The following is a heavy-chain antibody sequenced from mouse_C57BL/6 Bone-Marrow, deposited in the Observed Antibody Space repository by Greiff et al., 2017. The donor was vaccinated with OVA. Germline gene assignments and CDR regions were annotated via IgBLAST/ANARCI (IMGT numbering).Heavy chain of an antibody. CDR1: GYTFTDYE. Sequence: QVQLQQSGAELVRPGASVTLSCKASGYTFTDYEMHWVKQTPVHGLEWIGAIDPETGGTAYNQKFKGKAILTADNSSSTAYMELRSLTSEDSAVYYCTRERDWDRFAYWGQGTLVTVSA. CDR2: IDPETGGT. D-gene: IGHD4-1*01. CDR3: TRERDWDRFAY. J-gene: IGHJ3*01. V-gene: IGHV1-15*01.